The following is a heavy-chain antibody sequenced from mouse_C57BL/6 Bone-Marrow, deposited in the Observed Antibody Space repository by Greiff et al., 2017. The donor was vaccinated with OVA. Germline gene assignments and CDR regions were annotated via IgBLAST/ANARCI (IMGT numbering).Heavy chain of an antibody. D-gene: IGHD1-1*01. J-gene: IGHJ4*01. CDR2: INPNYGTN. CDR1: GYSFTDYN. CDR3: AREGYYYGRSAMDD. Sequence: VQLQQSGPELVKPGASVKISCKASGYSFTDYNMNWVKQSNGKSLEWIGVINPNYGTNSYTQKFKGKATLTVDQSSSTAYMQLNSLTSEDSAVYYSAREGYYYGRSAMDDWGQGTSVTVSA. V-gene: IGHV1-39*01.